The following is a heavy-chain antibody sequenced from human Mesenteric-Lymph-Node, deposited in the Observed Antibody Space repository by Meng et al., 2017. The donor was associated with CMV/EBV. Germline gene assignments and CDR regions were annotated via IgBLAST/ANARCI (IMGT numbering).Heavy chain of an antibody. D-gene: IGHD2-15*01. Sequence: GESLKISCAASGFTFSSYSMNWVRQAPGKGLEWVSSISSSSSYIYYADSVKGRFTISRDNAKNSLYLQMNSLRAEDTAIYYCAKDYGVVVAATFDYWGQGTLVTVSS. V-gene: IGHV3-21*04. CDR3: AKDYGVVVAATFDY. J-gene: IGHJ4*02. CDR1: GFTFSSYS. CDR2: ISSSSSYI.